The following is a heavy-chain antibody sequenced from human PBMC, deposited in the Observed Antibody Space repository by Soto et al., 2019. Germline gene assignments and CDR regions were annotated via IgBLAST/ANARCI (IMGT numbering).Heavy chain of an antibody. D-gene: IGHD3-16*02. V-gene: IGHV3-21*01. J-gene: IGHJ4*02. CDR2: ISSSSTYI. Sequence: PGGSLRLSCAACGFTFSSYNMNWVRQAPGKGLEWVSSISSSSTYIYYADSVKGRFTISRDNAKNSLYLQMNSLRAEDTAVYYCARDFYPYDYVWGSYPTELDYWGQGTLVTVSS. CDR1: GFTFSSYN. CDR3: ARDFYPYDYVWGSYPTELDY.